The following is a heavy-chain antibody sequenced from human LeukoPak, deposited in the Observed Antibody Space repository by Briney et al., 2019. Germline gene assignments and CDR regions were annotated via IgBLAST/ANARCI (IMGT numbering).Heavy chain of an antibody. Sequence: PSETLSLICTVSGGSVSSGDYYWNWIRQPPGKGLEWIGYIYYSGSTNYNPSLKSRATISVDTSKNQFSLRLSSVTAADTAVYYCARDERNVYLDFWGQATLVTVSS. CDR1: GGSVSSGDYY. CDR2: IYYSGST. J-gene: IGHJ4*02. D-gene: IGHD2/OR15-2a*01. CDR3: ARDERNVYLDF. V-gene: IGHV4-61*08.